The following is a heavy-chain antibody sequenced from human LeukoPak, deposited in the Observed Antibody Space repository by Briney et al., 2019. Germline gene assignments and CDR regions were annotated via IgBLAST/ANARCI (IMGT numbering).Heavy chain of an antibody. Sequence: GGSLRLSCAASGFTFSGYGMHWVRQAPGKGLEYVSAISSSGGRTYYADSVRGRFTISRDNSKNTLYLQMSSLRAEDTAVYYCVKGRYSNSWYSSDYWGQGTLVTVSS. V-gene: IGHV3-64D*09. J-gene: IGHJ4*02. CDR1: GFTFSGYG. CDR2: ISSSGGRT. CDR3: VKGRYSNSWYSSDY. D-gene: IGHD6-13*01.